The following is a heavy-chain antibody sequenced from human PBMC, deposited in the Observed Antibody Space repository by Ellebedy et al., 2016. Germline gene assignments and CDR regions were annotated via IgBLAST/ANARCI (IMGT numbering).Heavy chain of an antibody. CDR3: AKDRDDAGDYVFDS. V-gene: IGHV3-23*01. CDR2: ISRSGDGT. CDR1: GFTFSNYV. D-gene: IGHD4-17*01. Sequence: GESLKISXTASGFTFSNYVMSWVRQAPGKGLKWASGISRSGDGTYYADSVKGRFTISRDNPKNTLYLQMSSLRVEDTAVYYCAKDRDDAGDYVFDSWGQGTLVTVSS. J-gene: IGHJ4*02.